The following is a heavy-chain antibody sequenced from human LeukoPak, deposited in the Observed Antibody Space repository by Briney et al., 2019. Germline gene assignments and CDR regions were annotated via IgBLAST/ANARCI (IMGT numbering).Heavy chain of an antibody. Sequence: GGSLRLSCAASGFTFNKYWMTWVRQAPGKGLEWVANIKQDGSDKHYVSSVKGRFTISRDNAKNSVYLQMNSPRDEDTAIYYCARENWGPDYWGQGTLVTVSS. CDR3: ARENWGPDY. D-gene: IGHD7-27*01. CDR1: GFTFNKYW. CDR2: IKQDGSDK. V-gene: IGHV3-7*01. J-gene: IGHJ4*02.